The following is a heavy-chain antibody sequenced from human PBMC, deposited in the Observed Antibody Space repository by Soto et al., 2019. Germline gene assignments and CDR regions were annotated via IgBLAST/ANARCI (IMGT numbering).Heavy chain of an antibody. D-gene: IGHD3-22*01. J-gene: IGHJ5*02. CDR1: GFTFGSYW. Sequence: GGSLRLSCAASGFTFGSYWMSWVRQAPGKGLEWVANIKQDGSEKYYVDSVKGRFTISRDNAKNSLYLQMNSLRAEDTAVYYCARGYYYDSSGYYPNWFDPWGQGTLVTVSS. V-gene: IGHV3-7*01. CDR2: IKQDGSEK. CDR3: ARGYYYDSSGYYPNWFDP.